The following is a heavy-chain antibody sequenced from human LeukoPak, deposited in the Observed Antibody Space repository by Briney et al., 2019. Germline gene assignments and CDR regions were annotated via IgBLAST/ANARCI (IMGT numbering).Heavy chain of an antibody. Sequence: GGSLRLSCAASGFTFSSYGMHWVRQAPGKGLEWVAVIWYDGSNKYYADSVKGRFTISRDNSKNTLYLQMNSLRAEDTAVYYCARDLSGEGAFDIWGQGAMVTVSS. J-gene: IGHJ3*02. CDR2: IWYDGSNK. CDR1: GFTFSSYG. D-gene: IGHD6-25*01. V-gene: IGHV3-33*08. CDR3: ARDLSGEGAFDI.